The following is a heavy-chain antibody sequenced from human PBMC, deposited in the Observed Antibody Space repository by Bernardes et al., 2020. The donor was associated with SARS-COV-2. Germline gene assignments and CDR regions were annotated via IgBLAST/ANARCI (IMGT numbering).Heavy chain of an antibody. V-gene: IGHV1-18*01. CDR3: ASGWYDGPQDYFDY. D-gene: IGHD2-15*01. J-gene: IGHJ4*02. CDR2: ISAYSGNT. Sequence: ASVKVSCKVSGYSLNKYGITWVRQAPGQGLEWMGWISAYSGNTNYEQKFQGRVTMTTDTSTSTAYMELRSLTSDDTAVYYCASGWYDGPQDYFDYWGQGTLVTVSS. CDR1: GYSLNKYG.